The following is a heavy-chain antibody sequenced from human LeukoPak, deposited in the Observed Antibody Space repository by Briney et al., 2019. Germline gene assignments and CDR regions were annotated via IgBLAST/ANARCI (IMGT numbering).Heavy chain of an antibody. Sequence: GGSLRLSCAASGFTFSPRAMSWVRQAPGKGLEWVSTISGDSSNKYYADSVKGRFTISRDNSKNTLYLQMNSLRAEDTAVYYCAARREGSSGLITDYWGQGTLVTVSS. D-gene: IGHD3-22*01. CDR1: GFTFSPRA. J-gene: IGHJ4*02. CDR3: AARREGSSGLITDY. V-gene: IGHV3-23*01. CDR2: ISGDSSNK.